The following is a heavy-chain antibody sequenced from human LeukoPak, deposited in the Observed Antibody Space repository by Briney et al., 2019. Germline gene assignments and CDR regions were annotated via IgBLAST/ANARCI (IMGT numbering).Heavy chain of an antibody. CDR1: GVAFSRYH. J-gene: IGHJ4*02. CDR2: ISSSGGTI. Sequence: PGRSLRLSCVASGVAFSRYHMNWIRQAPGKGLEWISYISSSGGTISYADSVKGRFTISRDNAENTLYLQMNSLRVEDTAVYYCAVSFDYWGQGTLVAVSS. CDR3: AVSFDY. D-gene: IGHD5/OR15-5a*01. V-gene: IGHV3-48*01.